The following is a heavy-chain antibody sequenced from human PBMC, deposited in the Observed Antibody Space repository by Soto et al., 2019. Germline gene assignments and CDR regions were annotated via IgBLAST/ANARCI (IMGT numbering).Heavy chain of an antibody. J-gene: IGHJ4*02. D-gene: IGHD1-7*01. CDR3: ARDRYNWNYGTLDY. CDR1: GFTFSSYS. Sequence: GGSLRLSCAASGFTFSSYSMNWVRQAPGKGLEWVSYISSSSSTIYYADCVKGRFTISRDNAKNSLYLQMNSLRAEDTAVYYCARDRYNWNYGTLDYWGQGTLVTVSS. CDR2: ISSSSSTI. V-gene: IGHV3-48*01.